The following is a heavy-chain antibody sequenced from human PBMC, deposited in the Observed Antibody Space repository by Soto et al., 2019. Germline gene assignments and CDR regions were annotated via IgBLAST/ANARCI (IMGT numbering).Heavy chain of an antibody. D-gene: IGHD2-21*02. CDR1: GDSVSSNSAA. CDR2: IYYRSKWHN. V-gene: IGHV6-1*01. J-gene: IGHJ4*02. CDR3: ARAGDLNFDY. Sequence: SQTLSLTCAISGDSVSSNSAAWNWIRQSPSRGLEWLGRIYYRSKWHNNYAVSVKSRIIINPDTSKNQFSLQLNSVTPEDTAVYYCARAGDLNFDYWGQGTLVTSPQ.